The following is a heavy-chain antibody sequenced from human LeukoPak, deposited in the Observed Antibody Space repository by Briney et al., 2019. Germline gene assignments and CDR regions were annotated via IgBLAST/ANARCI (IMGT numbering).Heavy chain of an antibody. D-gene: IGHD3-16*01. V-gene: IGHV4-61*02. Sequence: PSETLSLTCTVSGGSISSGSYYWSWIRQPAGEGLEWIGRIYTSGNTNYNPSLESRVTISVDTSKNQFSLKLSSVTAADTAVYYCARLGGPGDYWGQGTLVTVSS. CDR3: ARLGGPGDY. CDR2: IYTSGNT. J-gene: IGHJ4*02. CDR1: GGSISSGSYY.